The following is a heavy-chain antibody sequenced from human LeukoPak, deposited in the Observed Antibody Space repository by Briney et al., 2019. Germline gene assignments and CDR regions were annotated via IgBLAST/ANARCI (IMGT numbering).Heavy chain of an antibody. J-gene: IGHJ4*02. D-gene: IGHD4-17*01. Sequence: SGGSLRLSCAASGFTFSSYGMHWVRQAPGKGVEWVAVIWYDGSNKYYADSVKGRFTISRDNSKNTLYLQMNSLRAEDAAVYYCAKDRGYGDYAADFDYWGQGTLVTVSS. V-gene: IGHV3-33*06. CDR1: GFTFSSYG. CDR3: AKDRGYGDYAADFDY. CDR2: IWYDGSNK.